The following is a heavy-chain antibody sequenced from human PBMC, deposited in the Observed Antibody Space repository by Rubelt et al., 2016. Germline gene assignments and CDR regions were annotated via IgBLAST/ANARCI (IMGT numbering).Heavy chain of an antibody. Sequence: EVQLLESGGGLVQPGGSLRLSCAASGFTFSSYAMSWVRQAPGKGLEWVSAISGSGGSTYYADSVKGRFTISRDNSKNTLYLQMNSLRAEDTAVYYCAEDYDILTGYFLGGGSRGLDYWGQGTLVTVSS. V-gene: IGHV3-23*01. CDR2: ISGSGGST. J-gene: IGHJ4*02. CDR1: GFTFSSYA. D-gene: IGHD3-9*01. CDR3: AEDYDILTGYFLGGGSRGLDY.